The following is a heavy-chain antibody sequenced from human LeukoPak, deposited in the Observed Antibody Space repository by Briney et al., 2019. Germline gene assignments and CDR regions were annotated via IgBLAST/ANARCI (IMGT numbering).Heavy chain of an antibody. CDR3: ARDDCSGGSCYLDY. Sequence: ASVKVSCKASGYTFTSYGISWVRQAPGQGLEWMGWISAYNGNTNYAQKLQGRVTMTTDTSTSTAYTELRSLRSDDTAVYYCARDDCSGGSCYLDYWGQGTLVTVSS. V-gene: IGHV1-18*01. D-gene: IGHD2-15*01. CDR2: ISAYNGNT. CDR1: GYTFTSYG. J-gene: IGHJ4*02.